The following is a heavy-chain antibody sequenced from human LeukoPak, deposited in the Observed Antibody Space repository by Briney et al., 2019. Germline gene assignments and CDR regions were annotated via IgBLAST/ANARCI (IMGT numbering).Heavy chain of an antibody. CDR3: ASTAMVFFPHDY. CDR2: INSDGSST. Sequence: GGSLRLSCAASGFTFSSYWMHWVRQAPGKGLVWVSRINSDGSSTSYADSVKGRFTISRDNSKNTLYLQMNSLRAEDTAVYYCASTAMVFFPHDYWGQGTLVTVSS. J-gene: IGHJ4*02. V-gene: IGHV3-74*01. D-gene: IGHD5-18*01. CDR1: GFTFSSYW.